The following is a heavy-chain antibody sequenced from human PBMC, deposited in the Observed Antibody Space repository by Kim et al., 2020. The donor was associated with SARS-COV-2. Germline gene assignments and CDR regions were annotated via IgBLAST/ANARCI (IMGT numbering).Heavy chain of an antibody. CDR1: GFTFSSYG. Sequence: GGSLRLSCAASGFTFSSYGMHWVRQAPGKGLEWVAVIWYDGSKKYYADSVKGRFTISRDNSKNTLYLQMNSLRAEDTAVYYCAREAMYSSGWYPGLGWFDPWGQGTLVTVSS. J-gene: IGHJ5*02. V-gene: IGHV3-33*01. CDR2: IWYDGSKK. D-gene: IGHD6-19*01. CDR3: AREAMYSSGWYPGLGWFDP.